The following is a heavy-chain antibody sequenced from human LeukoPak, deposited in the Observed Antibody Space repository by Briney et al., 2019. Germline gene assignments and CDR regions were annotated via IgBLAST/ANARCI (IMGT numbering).Heavy chain of an antibody. CDR2: ISSSTSTI. CDR1: GFPFITYS. Sequence: GGSLRLSCAASGFPFITYSMNWVRQAPGKGLEWVSHISSSTSTIYYADSAKGRFTISRDNAKNSLYLQMNGLRAEDTAAYYCARDASFDYWGQGTLVTVSS. CDR3: ARDASFDY. D-gene: IGHD3-16*01. V-gene: IGHV3-48*01. J-gene: IGHJ4*02.